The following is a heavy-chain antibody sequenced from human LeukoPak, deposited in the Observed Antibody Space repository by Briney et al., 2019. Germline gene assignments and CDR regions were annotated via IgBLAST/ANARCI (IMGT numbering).Heavy chain of an antibody. CDR1: GGSFSGYY. CDR3: ARVLSGSSRNFDY. J-gene: IGHJ4*02. V-gene: IGHV4-34*01. D-gene: IGHD1-26*01. Sequence: SETLSLTCAVYGGSFSGYYWSWIRQPPGKGLEWIGEINHSGSTNYNPSLKSRVTISVDTSKNQFSLKLSSVAAADTAVYYCARVLSGSSRNFDYWGQGTLVTVSS. CDR2: INHSGST.